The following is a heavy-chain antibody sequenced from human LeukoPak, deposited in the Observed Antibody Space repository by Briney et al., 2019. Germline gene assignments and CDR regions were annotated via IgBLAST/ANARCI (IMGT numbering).Heavy chain of an antibody. V-gene: IGHV4-39*01. CDR3: ARAVRYYDFWSGYAAWFDP. D-gene: IGHD3-3*01. J-gene: IGHJ5*02. CDR2: IYYSGST. CDR1: GGSISSSSYY. Sequence: SETLSLTCTVSGGSISSSSYYWGWIRQPPGKGLEWIGSIYYSGSTYYNPSLKSRVTISVDTSKNQFSLKLSSVTAADTAVYYCARAVRYYDFWSGYAAWFDPWGQGTLVTVSS.